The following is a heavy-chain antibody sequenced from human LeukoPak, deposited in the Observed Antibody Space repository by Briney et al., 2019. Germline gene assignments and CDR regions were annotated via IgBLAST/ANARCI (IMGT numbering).Heavy chain of an antibody. J-gene: IGHJ4*02. CDR1: GFTFSNAW. CDR2: IKSKTDGETT. V-gene: IGHV3-15*01. D-gene: IGHD3-10*01. CDR3: TTDHWLWFGDLLVYFDC. Sequence: GGSLRLSCAASGFTFSNAWMSWVRQAPGKGLEWVGRIKSKTDGETTDYAAPVKGRFTISRDDSKNTLYLQMNSLKTEDTAVYYCTTDHWLWFGDLLVYFDCWGQGTLVTVSS.